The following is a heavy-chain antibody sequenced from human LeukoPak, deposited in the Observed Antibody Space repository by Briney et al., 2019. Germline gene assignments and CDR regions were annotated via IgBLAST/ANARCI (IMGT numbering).Heavy chain of an antibody. CDR3: VVVVPAAILYYYYYMDV. Sequence: PSETLSLTCTVSGDSISSSSYYWGWIRQPPGKGLEWIGSIYYSGSTYYNPSLKSRVTISVDTSKNQFSLKLSSVTAADTAVYYCVVVVPAAILYYYYYMDVWGKGTTVTVSS. CDR2: IYYSGST. CDR1: GDSISSSSYY. V-gene: IGHV4-39*01. D-gene: IGHD2-2*01. J-gene: IGHJ6*03.